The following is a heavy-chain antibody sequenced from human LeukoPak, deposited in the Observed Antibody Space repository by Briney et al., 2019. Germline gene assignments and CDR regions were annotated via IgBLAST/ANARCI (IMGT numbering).Heavy chain of an antibody. CDR1: GGSFSDYY. D-gene: IGHD4-17*01. CDR2: INHSGST. CDR3: AQGHDYGDYLNWFDP. J-gene: IGHJ5*02. Sequence: SETLSLTCAVYGGSFSDYYWSWIRQPPGKGLEWIGEINHSGSTNYNPSLKSRVTMSVDTSKNQFSLKLSSVTAADTAVYYCAQGHDYGDYLNWFDPWGQGTLVTVSS. V-gene: IGHV4-34*01.